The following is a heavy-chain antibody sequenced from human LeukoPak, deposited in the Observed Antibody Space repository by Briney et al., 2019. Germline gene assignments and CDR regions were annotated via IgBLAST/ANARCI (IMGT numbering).Heavy chain of an antibody. J-gene: IGHJ6*02. CDR3: TRSTPPSGGWYDYYYYGMDV. V-gene: IGHV3-49*04. D-gene: IGHD6-19*01. CDR2: IRSQAYGGTT. Sequence: GGSLRLSCTASGFTFGDYAMSWVRQAPGKGLEWVGFIRSQAYGGTTEYAASVKGRFTISRDDSKSIAYLQMNSLKTEDTAVYYCTRSTPPSGGWYDYYYYGMDVWGQGTTVTVSS. CDR1: GFTFGDYA.